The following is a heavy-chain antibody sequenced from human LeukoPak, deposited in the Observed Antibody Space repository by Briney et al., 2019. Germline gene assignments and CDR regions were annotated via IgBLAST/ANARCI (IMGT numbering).Heavy chain of an antibody. CDR3: ARDLMGVWNAFDI. J-gene: IGHJ3*02. D-gene: IGHD2-8*01. V-gene: IGHV4-61*02. CDR2: IYTSGST. Sequence: SQTLSLTCTVSGGSISSGSYYWSWIRQPAGKGLEWIGRIYTSGSTNYNPSLKSRVTISVDTSKNQFSLKLSSVTAADTAVYYCARDLMGVWNAFDIWGQGTMVTVSS. CDR1: GGSISSGSYY.